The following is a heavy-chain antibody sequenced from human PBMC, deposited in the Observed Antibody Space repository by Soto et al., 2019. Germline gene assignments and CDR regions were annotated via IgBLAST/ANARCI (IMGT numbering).Heavy chain of an antibody. CDR2: ISPYSGNT. J-gene: IGHJ3*02. Sequence: ASVKVSCKASGYNFINFGINWVRQAPGQGLEWVGRISPYSGNTNYAQKFQGRVTMTTDTRTAYMELRSMSSDDTAAYYCAKLAALITISPLDMWGQGTKVTVSS. CDR3: AKLAALITISPLDM. V-gene: IGHV1-18*01. D-gene: IGHD2-15*01. CDR1: GYNFINFG.